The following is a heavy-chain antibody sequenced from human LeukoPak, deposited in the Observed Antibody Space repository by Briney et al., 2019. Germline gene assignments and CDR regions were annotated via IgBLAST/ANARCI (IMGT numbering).Heavy chain of an antibody. V-gene: IGHV4-34*01. CDR3: ARGPLFPALSEYELDDSSGHDGDY. J-gene: IGHJ4*02. D-gene: IGHD3-22*01. CDR1: GGSFSGYY. CDR2: INHSGST. Sequence: SETLSLTCAVYGGSFSGYYWSWIRQPPGKGLEWIGEINHSGSTNYNPSLKSRVTISVDTSKNQFSLKLSSVTAADTAVYYCARGPLFPALSEYELDDSSGHDGDYWGQGTLVTVSS.